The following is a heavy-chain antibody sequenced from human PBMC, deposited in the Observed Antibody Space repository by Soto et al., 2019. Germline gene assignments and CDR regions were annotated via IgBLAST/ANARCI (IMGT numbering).Heavy chain of an antibody. CDR3: ESGGGYYPNWLDT. CDR1: GGTFSSYA. J-gene: IGHJ5*02. Sequence: ASVKVSCKASGGTFSSYAISWVRQAPGQGLEWMGGIIPIFGTANYAQKFQGRVTITADESTSTAYMELSSLRAEDTAVYYCESGGGYYPNWLDTWGQGTLVTVSS. CDR2: IIPIFGTA. D-gene: IGHD3-22*01. V-gene: IGHV1-69*13.